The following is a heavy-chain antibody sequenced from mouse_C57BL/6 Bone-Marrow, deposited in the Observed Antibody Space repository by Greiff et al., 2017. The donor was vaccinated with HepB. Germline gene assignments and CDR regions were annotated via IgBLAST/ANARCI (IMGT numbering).Heavy chain of an antibody. V-gene: IGHV5-9-1*02. Sequence: EVHLVESGEGLVKPGGSLKLSCAATGFTFSSYSISWVRQTPEKRLEWVAYISSGGDYIYYADTVKGRFTISRDKARNTLYLQMSSLKSEDTAMYYCTRHHFDYWGPGTTLTV. CDR3: TRHHFDY. CDR1: GFTFSSYS. J-gene: IGHJ2*01. CDR2: ISSGGDYI.